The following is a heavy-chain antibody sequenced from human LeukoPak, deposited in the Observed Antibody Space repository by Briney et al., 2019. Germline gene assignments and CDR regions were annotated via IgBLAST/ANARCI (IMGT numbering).Heavy chain of an antibody. V-gene: IGHV3-21*01. CDR2: ISSSSSYI. D-gene: IGHD3-10*01. CDR3: AGSIPILRGVIPYFDY. Sequence: GGSLRLSCAASGFTFSNYFMNWVRRAPGKGLEWVSSISSSSSYIYYADSVKGRFTISRDNAKNSLYLQMNSLRAEDTAVYYCAGSIPILRGVIPYFDYWGRGTLVTVSS. J-gene: IGHJ4*02. CDR1: GFTFSNYF.